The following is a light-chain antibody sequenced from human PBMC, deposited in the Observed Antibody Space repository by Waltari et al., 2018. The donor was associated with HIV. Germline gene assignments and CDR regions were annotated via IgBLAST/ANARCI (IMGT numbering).Light chain of an antibody. CDR1: SSTIRDTY. CDR2: DHN. J-gene: IGLJ1*01. CDR3: GTWDSSLSAGV. Sequence: QSVLTQPPSVSAAPGQTVTISCSGTSSTIRDTYVSWYPQLPGTAPKLLIYDHNKRPSGIPDRFSGSRSGTSATLGITGLQTGDEADYYCGTWDSSLSAGVFGTGTKVTVL. V-gene: IGLV1-51*01.